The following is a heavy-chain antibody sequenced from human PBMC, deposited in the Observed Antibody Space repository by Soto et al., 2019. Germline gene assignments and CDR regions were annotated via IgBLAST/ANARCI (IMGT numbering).Heavy chain of an antibody. Sequence: PGGSMRLPYAASGFTFSSYAMRWVRQAPGKGLEWVSAISGSGGSTYYADSVKGRFTISRDNSKNTLYLQMNSLRAEDTAVYYCAKAPYGVTFPFDYWRQGTLVTVSS. CDR2: ISGSGGST. J-gene: IGHJ4*02. CDR1: GFTFSSYA. CDR3: AKAPYGVTFPFDY. V-gene: IGHV3-23*01. D-gene: IGHD4-4*01.